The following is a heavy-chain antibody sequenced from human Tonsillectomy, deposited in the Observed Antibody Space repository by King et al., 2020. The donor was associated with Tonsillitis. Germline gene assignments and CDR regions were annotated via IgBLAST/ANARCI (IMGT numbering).Heavy chain of an antibody. Sequence: VQLVESGGGLVQPGGSLRLSCAASGFTFNSYWMSWVRQAPGKGLEWVANIKQDGSEKYYVDSVKGRFTLSRDDATNSLYLQMNSLRAEDTAVYYCARGGDFDYWGQGTLVTVSS. CDR1: GFTFNSYW. V-gene: IGHV3-7*01. J-gene: IGHJ4*02. CDR2: IKQDGSEK. CDR3: ARGGDFDY.